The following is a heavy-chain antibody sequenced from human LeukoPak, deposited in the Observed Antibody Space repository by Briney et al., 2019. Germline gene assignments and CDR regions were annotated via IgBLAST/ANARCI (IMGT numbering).Heavy chain of an antibody. CDR1: GFTFSSYA. Sequence: PGGSLRLSCAASGFTFSSYAMSWVRQAPGKGLEWVSATSGSGGSTYYADSVKGRFTISRDNSKNTLYLQMNSLRAEDTAVYYCANLQYYYDSSGYPDYWGQGTLVTVSS. D-gene: IGHD3-22*01. J-gene: IGHJ4*02. CDR2: TSGSGGST. V-gene: IGHV3-23*01. CDR3: ANLQYYYDSSGYPDY.